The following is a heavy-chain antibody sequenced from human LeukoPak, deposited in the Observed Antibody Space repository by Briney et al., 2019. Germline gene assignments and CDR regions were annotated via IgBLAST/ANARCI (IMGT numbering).Heavy chain of an antibody. Sequence: SETLSLPCTVSGGSISSYYWSWIRQPPGKGLEWIGDIYYSGSSTYNPSLKSRVTISVDTSKNQFSLKLSSVTAADTAVYYCVRGYCTGGNCYSGFDPWGQGTLVTVSS. CDR1: GGSISSYY. J-gene: IGHJ5*02. CDR2: IYYSGSS. CDR3: VRGYCTGGNCYSGFDP. V-gene: IGHV4-59*01. D-gene: IGHD2-15*01.